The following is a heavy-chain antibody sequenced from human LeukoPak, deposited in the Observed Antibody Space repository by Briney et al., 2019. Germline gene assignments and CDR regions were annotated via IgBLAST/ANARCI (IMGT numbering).Heavy chain of an antibody. CDR1: GFTFSNYS. V-gene: IGHV3-21*01. D-gene: IGHD6-13*01. Sequence: GGSLRLSCAASGFTFSNYSMNWVRQAPGKGLEWVSSISSSSSYIYYADSVKGRFTISRDNAKNSLYLQMNSLRAEDTAVYYCARFAPYSSSWNWFDPWGQGTLVTVSS. CDR2: ISSSSSYI. J-gene: IGHJ5*02. CDR3: ARFAPYSSSWNWFDP.